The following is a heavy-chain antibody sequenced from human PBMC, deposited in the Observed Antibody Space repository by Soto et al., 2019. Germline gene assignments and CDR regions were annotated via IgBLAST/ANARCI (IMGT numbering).Heavy chain of an antibody. CDR2: ISGSGGST. Sequence: GGSLRLSCAASGFTFSSYAMSWVRQAPGKGLEWVSAISGSGGSTYYADSVRGRFTISRDNSKNTLYLQMNSLRAEDTAVYYCARGQYQLLYPAGYYGMDVWGQGTTVTVSS. CDR3: ARGQYQLLYPAGYYGMDV. J-gene: IGHJ6*02. CDR1: GFTFSSYA. V-gene: IGHV3-23*01. D-gene: IGHD2-2*02.